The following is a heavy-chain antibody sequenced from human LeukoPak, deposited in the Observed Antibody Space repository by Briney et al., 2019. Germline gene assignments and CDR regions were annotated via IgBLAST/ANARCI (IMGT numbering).Heavy chain of an antibody. CDR3: AREPAPIVGATIFDY. V-gene: IGHV1-69*01. D-gene: IGHD1-26*01. CDR1: GGTFSSYA. J-gene: IGHJ4*02. CDR2: IIPILGTA. Sequence: GASVKVSCKASGGTFSSYAISWVRQAPGQGLEWMGGIIPILGTANYAQKFQGRVTITADESTSTAYMELSSLRSEDTAVYYCAREPAPIVGATIFDYWGQGTLVTVSS.